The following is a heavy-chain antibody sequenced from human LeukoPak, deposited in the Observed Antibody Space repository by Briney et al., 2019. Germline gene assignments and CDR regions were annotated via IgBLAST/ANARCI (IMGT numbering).Heavy chain of an antibody. V-gene: IGHV3-23*01. D-gene: IGHD1-26*01. CDR3: AKDLVVGALDY. Sequence: PGGSLRLSCGACGFTFSSYAMTWMRQAPGKGLEWVSSIRCSGCSTYSADSVKGRFTISTDNSRNMLFLQMNSLRADDTAVYYCAKDLVVGALDYWGQGTLVTVSS. J-gene: IGHJ4*02. CDR1: GFTFSSYA. CDR2: IRCSGCST.